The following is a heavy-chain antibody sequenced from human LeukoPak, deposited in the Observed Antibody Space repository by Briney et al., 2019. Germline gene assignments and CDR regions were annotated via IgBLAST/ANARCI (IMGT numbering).Heavy chain of an antibody. CDR3: AKDYLRYNWNVNSLYFDY. CDR1: GFTFSSYA. V-gene: IGHV3-23*01. J-gene: IGHJ4*02. D-gene: IGHD1-20*01. CDR2: FSGSGGST. Sequence: QPLGSLRLSCAASGFTFSSYAMSWVRQAPGNGLEWVCAFSGSGGSTHYADSVRGRFTISNDNSKNPLYLQMNSLRAEDTAVYYCAKDYLRYNWNVNSLYFDYWGQGTLVTVPS.